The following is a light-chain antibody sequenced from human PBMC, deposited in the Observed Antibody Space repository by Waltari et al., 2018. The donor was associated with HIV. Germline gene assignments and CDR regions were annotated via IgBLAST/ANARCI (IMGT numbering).Light chain of an antibody. CDR1: RSALGGYNY. CDR3: SSYTSSSTFHV. J-gene: IGLJ1*01. CDR2: EVS. Sequence: QSALPQPASVSGSPGPSLTISCPGTRSALGGYNYVSWYQQHPGKAPKLMIYEVSNLPSGVSNRFSGSKSGNTASLTISGLQAEDEADYYCSSYTSSSTFHVFGTGTKVTVL. V-gene: IGLV2-14*01.